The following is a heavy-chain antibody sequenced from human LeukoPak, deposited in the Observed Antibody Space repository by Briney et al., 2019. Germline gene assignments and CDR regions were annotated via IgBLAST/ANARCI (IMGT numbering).Heavy chain of an antibody. CDR2: IYHSGST. Sequence: SETLSLTCTVSGGSISSYYWSWIRQPPGKGLGWIGYIYHSGSTNYNPSLKSRVTISVDTSKNQFSLKLSSVTAADTAVYYCARTGGYYDSSGPNDYWGQGTLVTVSS. J-gene: IGHJ4*02. CDR1: GGSISSYY. V-gene: IGHV4-59*01. D-gene: IGHD3-22*01. CDR3: ARTGGYYDSSGPNDY.